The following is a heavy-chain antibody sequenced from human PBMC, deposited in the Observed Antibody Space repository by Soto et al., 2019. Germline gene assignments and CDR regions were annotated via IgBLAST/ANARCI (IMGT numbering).Heavy chain of an antibody. CDR1: GYTFTGYY. Sequence: ASLKVSCKASGYTFTGYYMHWVRQAPGQGLEWMGWINPNSGGTNYAQKFQGWVTMTRDTSIRTAYMELSRLRSDDTAVYYCARSYDLWSGATPNYGMDVWGQGTTVTVSS. CDR2: INPNSGGT. D-gene: IGHD3-3*01. V-gene: IGHV1-2*04. CDR3: ARSYDLWSGATPNYGMDV. J-gene: IGHJ6*02.